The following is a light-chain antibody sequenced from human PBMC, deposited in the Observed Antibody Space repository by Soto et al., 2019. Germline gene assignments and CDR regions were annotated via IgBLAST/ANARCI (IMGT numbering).Light chain of an antibody. CDR1: NILSNA. V-gene: IGLV3-12*02. CDR2: SDS. CDR3: QVWDSSSDHQGV. Sequence: SYELTQPHSVSVATAQMARITCGGNNILSNAVHWYQHKPGQDPVPVIYSDSNRHSGIPERFSGYNPGNTVTLTLSRIEAGDEADYFGQVWDSSSDHQGVFGGGTKLTVL. J-gene: IGLJ3*02.